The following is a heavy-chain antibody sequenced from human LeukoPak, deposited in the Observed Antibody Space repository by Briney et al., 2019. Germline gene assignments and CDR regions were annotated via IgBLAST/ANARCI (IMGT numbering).Heavy chain of an antibody. V-gene: IGHV4-30-4*01. CDR2: KSYSAST. Sequence: SQTLSLTCTVSGGSISSGDYLWSWIRQSPGKGLEWIGYKSYSASTDYNPSLKSRVTISVDTSKNQFSLKLTSATAADTAVYYCARNYDFWSGYLDYWGQGTLVTVSS. CDR3: ARNYDFWSGYLDY. J-gene: IGHJ4*02. D-gene: IGHD3-3*01. CDR1: GGSISSGDYL.